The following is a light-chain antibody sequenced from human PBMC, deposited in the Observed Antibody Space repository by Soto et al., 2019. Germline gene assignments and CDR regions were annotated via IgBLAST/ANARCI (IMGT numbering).Light chain of an antibody. CDR1: QSVSSN. CDR2: DAS. Sequence: EIVMTQSPATLSVSPGERATLSCRASQSVSSNLAWYQQKPGQAPRLLIFDASTRATGIPARFSGSGSGTEFTRTISRLQSEDFAVYYCQHYNNWPQTFGQGTKVEIK. V-gene: IGKV3-15*01. J-gene: IGKJ1*01. CDR3: QHYNNWPQT.